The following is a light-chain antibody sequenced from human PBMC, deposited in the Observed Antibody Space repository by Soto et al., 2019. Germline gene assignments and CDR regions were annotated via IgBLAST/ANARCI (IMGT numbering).Light chain of an antibody. CDR3: QQYGSSPPRFT. V-gene: IGKV3-20*01. J-gene: IGKJ3*01. Sequence: EIVLTQSPGTLSLSPGERATLSCRASQSVSSSYLAWYQQKPGQAPRLLIYGASSRATGIPDRFSGSGSGTDFTLTISRVEPEDVAVYYCQQYGSSPPRFTFGPGTKVDIK. CDR1: QSVSSSY. CDR2: GAS.